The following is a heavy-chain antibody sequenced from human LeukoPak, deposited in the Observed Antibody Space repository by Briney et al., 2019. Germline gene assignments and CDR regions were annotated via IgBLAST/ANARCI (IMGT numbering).Heavy chain of an antibody. Sequence: GESLKISCKGSGYSFSNYWIGWVRQAPGKSLEWMGVIYPGDSDTRYSPSFQGQVTISADKSISTAYLQWSSLKASDTAIYYCARRLYSNGWDYWGQGTLVTVSS. D-gene: IGHD4-11*01. CDR2: IYPGDSDT. CDR3: ARRLYSNGWDY. CDR1: GYSFSNYW. J-gene: IGHJ4*02. V-gene: IGHV5-51*01.